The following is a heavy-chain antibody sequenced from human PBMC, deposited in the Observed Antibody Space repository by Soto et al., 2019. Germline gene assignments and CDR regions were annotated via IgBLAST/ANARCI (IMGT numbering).Heavy chain of an antibody. V-gene: IGHV3-30-3*01. CDR2: ISYDGSNK. CDR1: GFTFSSYA. CDR3: ARGPLDSSYYFDY. D-gene: IGHD6-6*01. J-gene: IGHJ4*02. Sequence: GGSLRLSCAASGFTFSSYAMHWVRQAPGKGLEWVAVISYDGSNKYYADSVKGRFTISRDNSKNTLYLQMNSLRAEDTAVYYCARGPLDSSYYFDYWGQGTLVTVSS.